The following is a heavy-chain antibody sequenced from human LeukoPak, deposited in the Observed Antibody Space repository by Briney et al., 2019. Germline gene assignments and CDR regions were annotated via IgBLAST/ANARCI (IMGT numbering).Heavy chain of an antibody. V-gene: IGHV3-23*01. CDR1: GFTFSSYA. CDR3: AREAAWNDAFDI. Sequence: GGSLRLSCAASGFTFSSYAMSWVRQAPGKGLEWVSAISGSGGSTYYADSVKGRFTISRDNSKNTLYPQMNSLRAGDTAVYYCAREAAWNDAFDIWGQGTMVTVSS. J-gene: IGHJ3*02. CDR2: ISGSGGST. D-gene: IGHD1-1*01.